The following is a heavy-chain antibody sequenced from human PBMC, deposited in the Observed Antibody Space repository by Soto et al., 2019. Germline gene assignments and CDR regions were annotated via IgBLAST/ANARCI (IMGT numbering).Heavy chain of an antibody. CDR3: ARGLAYYYGSGSYYKGYYYSYMDV. Sequence: PSETLSLTCAVYGGSFSGYYWSWIRQPPGKGLEWIGEINHSGSTNYNPSLKSRVTISVDTSKNQFSLKLSSVTAADTAVYYCARGLAYYYGSGSYYKGYYYSYMDVWGKGTTVTVSS. CDR2: INHSGST. D-gene: IGHD3-10*01. J-gene: IGHJ6*03. CDR1: GGSFSGYY. V-gene: IGHV4-34*01.